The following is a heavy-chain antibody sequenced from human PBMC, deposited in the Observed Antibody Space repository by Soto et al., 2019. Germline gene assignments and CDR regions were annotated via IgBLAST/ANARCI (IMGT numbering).Heavy chain of an antibody. CDR3: ARDGAVAGDSNFDY. CDR2: ISAGNGNI. CDR1: GCTFTSSA. V-gene: IGHV1-3*01. D-gene: IGHD6-19*01. J-gene: IGHJ4*02. Sequence: ASVKVSCKASGCTFTSSAIHWVRQAPGQGLEWMGWISAGNGNIKHSQKFQHRVTITRDTSASTAYMELSSLRFEDTAVYYCARDGAVAGDSNFDYWGQGTLVTVSS.